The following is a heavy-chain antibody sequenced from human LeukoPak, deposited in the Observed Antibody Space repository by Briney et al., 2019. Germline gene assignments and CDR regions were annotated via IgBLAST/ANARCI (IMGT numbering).Heavy chain of an antibody. Sequence: GGSLRLSCAASGFTVSSNYTSWVRQAPGKGLERVSVIYSGGSTYYADSVKGRFTISRDNSKNTLYLQMNSLRAEDTAVYFCASQMTPERSYYMDVWGKGTTVTVSS. V-gene: IGHV3-53*01. CDR3: ASQMTPERSYYMDV. J-gene: IGHJ6*03. D-gene: IGHD2-15*01. CDR1: GFTVSSNY. CDR2: IYSGGST.